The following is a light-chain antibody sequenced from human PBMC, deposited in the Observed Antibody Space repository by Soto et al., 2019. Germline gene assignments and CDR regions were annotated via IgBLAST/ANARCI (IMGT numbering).Light chain of an antibody. J-gene: IGLJ1*01. V-gene: IGLV2-14*01. CDR3: TSYTSSSARV. CDR2: EVS. Sequence: QSVLTQPASVSRSPAQSITISSTGTSIDFGGYDYVSWYQQHPGKGPKLIIYEVSKRPSGISNRCSGSKSGNTASLTISGLQAEDEAEYYCTSYTSSSARVFGTGTKVT. CDR1: SIDFGGYDY.